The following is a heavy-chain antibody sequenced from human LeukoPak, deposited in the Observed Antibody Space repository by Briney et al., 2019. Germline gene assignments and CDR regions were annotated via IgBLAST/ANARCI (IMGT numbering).Heavy chain of an antibody. CDR1: GYTITGYC. D-gene: IGHD2-2*01. CDR3: ARVSVVPAGFDP. J-gene: IGHJ5*02. CDR2: INPNSGGT. Sequence: GASVKISCKASGYTITGYCMHWVRQAPGQGLEWMGWINPNSGGTNYAQKFQGRVTMTRDTSISTAYMELSRLRSADTAVYYCARVSVVPAGFDPWGQGTLVTVSS. V-gene: IGHV1-2*02.